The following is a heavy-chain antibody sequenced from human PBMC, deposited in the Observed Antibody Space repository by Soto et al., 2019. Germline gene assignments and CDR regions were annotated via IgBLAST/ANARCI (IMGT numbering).Heavy chain of an antibody. Sequence: SETLSPTCTVSGGSISSYYWSWIRQPPGKGLEWIGYIYYSGSTNYNPSLKSRVTISVDTSKNQFSLKLSSVTAADTAVYYCARGDYGDFDFDYWGQGTLVTVSS. CDR2: IYYSGST. D-gene: IGHD4-17*01. CDR1: GGSISSYY. J-gene: IGHJ4*02. V-gene: IGHV4-59*01. CDR3: ARGDYGDFDFDY.